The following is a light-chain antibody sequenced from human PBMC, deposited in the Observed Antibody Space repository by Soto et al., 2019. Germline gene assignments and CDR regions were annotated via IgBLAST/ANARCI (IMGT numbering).Light chain of an antibody. Sequence: DIQMTQSPPNLSASVGDRVTITCRASQSISTWLAWYQQKPGKAPKLLIYGASTLESGVPSRFSGSGSGTEFTLTISSLQPDDFATFYCQHYNSHSPTLGQGTKVDIK. CDR2: GAS. V-gene: IGKV1-5*01. CDR3: QHYNSHSPT. J-gene: IGKJ1*01. CDR1: QSISTW.